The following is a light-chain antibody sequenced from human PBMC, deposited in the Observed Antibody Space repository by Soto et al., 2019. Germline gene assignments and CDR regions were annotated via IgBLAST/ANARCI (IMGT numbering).Light chain of an antibody. Sequence: EIVLTQSPGTLSLSPGERATLSCRASQSVSSSYLAWYQQKPGQAPRLLIYGASSRATGIPDRFSGSGSGTDFTITISRLEPEHFAVYYCQQYGSSPPTFGQGTKVEIK. J-gene: IGKJ1*01. CDR3: QQYGSSPPT. CDR2: GAS. V-gene: IGKV3-20*01. CDR1: QSVSSSY.